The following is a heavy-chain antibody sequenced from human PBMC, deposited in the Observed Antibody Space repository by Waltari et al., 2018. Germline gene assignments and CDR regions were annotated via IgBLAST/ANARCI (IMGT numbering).Heavy chain of an antibody. V-gene: IGHV3-30*01. CDR1: GFTFSSYA. J-gene: IGHJ6*02. CDR3: ARDRPATTVTTWAYYYGMDV. CDR2: ISYDGSNK. Sequence: QVQLVESGGGVVQPGRSLRLSCAASGFTFSSYAMHWVRQAPGKGLEWVAVISYDGSNKYYADSVKGRFTISRYNSKNTLYLQMNSLRAEDTAVYYCARDRPATTVTTWAYYYGMDVWGQGTTVTVSS. D-gene: IGHD4-17*01.